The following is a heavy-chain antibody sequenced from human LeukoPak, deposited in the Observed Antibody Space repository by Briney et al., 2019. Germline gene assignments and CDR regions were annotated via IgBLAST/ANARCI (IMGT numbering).Heavy chain of an antibody. CDR2: INHSGST. CDR1: GFIFKDYW. D-gene: IGHD5/OR15-5a*01. J-gene: IGHJ4*02. V-gene: IGHV4-34*01. CDR3: ARGRSS. Sequence: GSLRLSCAASGFIFKDYWMIWVRQPPGKGLEWIGEINHSGSTNYNPSLKSRVTISVDTSKNQFSLKLSSVTAADTAVYYCARGRSSWGQGTLVTVSS.